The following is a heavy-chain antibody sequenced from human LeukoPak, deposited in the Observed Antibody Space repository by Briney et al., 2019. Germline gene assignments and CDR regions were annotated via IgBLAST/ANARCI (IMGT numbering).Heavy chain of an antibody. Sequence: PGGSLTLSCAASGFTFSSYAMHWVRQAPGKGLEWVSGISWNSGSIGYADSVKGRFTISRDNAKNSLYLQMNSLRAEDTALYYCAKASHSSSSGPFDYWGQGTLVTVSS. CDR2: ISWNSGSI. D-gene: IGHD6-13*01. CDR3: AKASHSSSSGPFDY. V-gene: IGHV3-9*01. CDR1: GFTFSSYA. J-gene: IGHJ4*02.